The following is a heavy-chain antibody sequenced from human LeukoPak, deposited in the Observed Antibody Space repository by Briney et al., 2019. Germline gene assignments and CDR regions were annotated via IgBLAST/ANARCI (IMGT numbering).Heavy chain of an antibody. J-gene: IGHJ3*02. V-gene: IGHV3-21*01. CDR2: ISSSSYI. D-gene: IGHD1-26*01. CDR1: GFTFSSYS. Sequence: PGGSLRLSCAASGFTFSSYSMNWVRQAPGKGLEWVSSISSSSYIYYADSVKGRFTISRDNAKNSLYLQMNSLRAEDTAVYYCARDPAGYSGSYLPHDAFDIWGQGTMVTVSS. CDR3: ARDPAGYSGSYLPHDAFDI.